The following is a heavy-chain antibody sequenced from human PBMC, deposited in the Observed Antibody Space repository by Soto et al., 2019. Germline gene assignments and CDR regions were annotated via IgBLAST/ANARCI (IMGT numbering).Heavy chain of an antibody. CDR1: KFCFLTSIYY. D-gene: IGHD2-2*01. CDR2: VYYTGTT. J-gene: IGHJ4*02. Sequence: XETLSLTSTVSKFCFLTSIYYWAWIRQPPGKGLEWVGTVYYTGTTYYNPSLQSRVTISIDTSKNQFSLNLNSVTAADTAVYYCARNWNLELVPAAYFDSCGQGTLVTVSS. V-gene: IGHV4-39*01. CDR3: ARNWNLELVPAAYFDS.